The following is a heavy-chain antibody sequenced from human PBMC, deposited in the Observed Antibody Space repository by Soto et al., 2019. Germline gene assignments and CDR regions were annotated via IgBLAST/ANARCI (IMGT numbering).Heavy chain of an antibody. CDR3: ARRRGYAYYYYGMDV. V-gene: IGHV1-46*01. Sequence: ASVTVSCKASGYTFTSYNMHWVRQAPGQGLEWMGIINPSGGSTSYAQKFQGRVTMTRDTSTSTVYMELSSLRSEDTAVYYCARRRGYAYYYYGMDVWGQGTTVTVSS. CDR2: INPSGGST. J-gene: IGHJ6*02. CDR1: GYTFTSYN. D-gene: IGHD5-12*01.